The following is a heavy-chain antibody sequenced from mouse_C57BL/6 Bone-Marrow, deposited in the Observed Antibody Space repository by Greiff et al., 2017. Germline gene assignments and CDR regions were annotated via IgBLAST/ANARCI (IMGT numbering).Heavy chain of an antibody. D-gene: IGHD2-10*01. V-gene: IGHV1-49*01. CDR1: YFAFMASA. J-gene: IGHJ4*01. Sequence: LVESGAELVRPGSSVKLSCKDSYFAFMASAMHWAKQRPGPGLEWIGSFTMYSDATEYSENFKGKATLTANTSSSTAYMELSSLTSEDSAVYDCARSLAYFYAMDYWGQGTSGTVSS. CDR3: ARSLAYFYAMDY. CDR2: FTMYSDAT.